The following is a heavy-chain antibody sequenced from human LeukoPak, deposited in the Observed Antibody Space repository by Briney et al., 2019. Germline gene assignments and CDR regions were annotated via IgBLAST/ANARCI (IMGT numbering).Heavy chain of an antibody. Sequence: GGSLRLSCTASGFNFSISYMMWVRQAPGEGLEWVAHIDPDGVDKNYVGSVKDRFIISRDDTKNSLFLQMNSLRDDDTALYYCARGWATIPDWGQGSLVIVSS. CDR3: ARGWATIPD. D-gene: IGHD5-24*01. V-gene: IGHV3-7*01. CDR1: GFNFSISY. CDR2: IDPDGVDK. J-gene: IGHJ4*02.